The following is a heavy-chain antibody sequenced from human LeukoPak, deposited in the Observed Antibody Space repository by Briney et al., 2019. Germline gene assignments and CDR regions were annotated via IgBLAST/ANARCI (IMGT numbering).Heavy chain of an antibody. D-gene: IGHD3-16*01. CDR1: GYTFTSYY. CDR2: INPTGGST. CDR3: ARTSSRRLGLFDP. V-gene: IGHV1-46*01. J-gene: IGHJ5*02. Sequence: GASVKVPCNASGYTFTSYYMHWVRQAPGQGLEWMGIINPTGGSTSYAQKFQGRVTMTRDTSTSTVYMEVSSLKSEDTAVYYCARTSSRRLGLFDPWRQGTLVTVSS.